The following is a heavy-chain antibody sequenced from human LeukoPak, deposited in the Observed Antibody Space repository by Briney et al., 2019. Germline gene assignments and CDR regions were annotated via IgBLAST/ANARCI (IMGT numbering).Heavy chain of an antibody. Sequence: GESLKISCMGSGYSFTTYWIAWVRQMPGKGLEWMGIISPGDSDTRYSPSFQGLVTISADKSISTAYLQWNSLQASDTAMYYCARSRYNYGQDIDGWGEGTLVTVSS. D-gene: IGHD5-18*01. V-gene: IGHV5-51*01. CDR1: GYSFTTYW. CDR2: ISPGDSDT. CDR3: ARSRYNYGQDIDG. J-gene: IGHJ4*02.